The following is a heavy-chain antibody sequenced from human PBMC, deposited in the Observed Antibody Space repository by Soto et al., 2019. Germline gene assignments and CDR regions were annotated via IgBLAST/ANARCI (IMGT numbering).Heavy chain of an antibody. CDR2: IYYSGGT. D-gene: IGHD6-6*01. V-gene: IGHV4-31*03. J-gene: IGHJ3*02. CDR3: ARLSSSSGGAFDI. CDR1: GGSISSDYYY. Sequence: SETLSLTCTVSGGSISSDYYYWSWIRQHPGKGLEWIGYIYYSGGTYDTPSLKSRVTISIDTSKNHFSLKLSSVTAADTAVYYCARLSSSSGGAFDIWGQGTMVTVSS.